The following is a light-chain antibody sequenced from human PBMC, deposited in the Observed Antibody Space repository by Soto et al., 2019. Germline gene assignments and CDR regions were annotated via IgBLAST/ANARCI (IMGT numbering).Light chain of an antibody. CDR1: SSNIGNRD. J-gene: IGLJ2*01. CDR3: ETWDSSLRAAV. Sequence: QSVLTQPPSVSAAPGQKVTISCSGSSSNIGNRDVSWYQHLPGTAPKLLIYDNNKRPSGIPDRFSGSKSGTSATLAITGLQTGDEADYYCETWDSSLRAAVFGGGTKLTVL. V-gene: IGLV1-51*01. CDR2: DNN.